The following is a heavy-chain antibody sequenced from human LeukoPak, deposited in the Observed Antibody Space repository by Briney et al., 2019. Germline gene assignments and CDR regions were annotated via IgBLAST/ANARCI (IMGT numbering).Heavy chain of an antibody. Sequence: PSETLSLTCAVYGGSFSGYYWSWVRQAPGKGLEWVANIKQDGSEKYYVDSVKGRFTISRDNAKNSLYLQMNSLRAEDTAVYYRARDLSGWYYFDYWGQGTLVTVSS. J-gene: IGHJ4*02. D-gene: IGHD6-19*01. CDR3: ARDLSGWYYFDY. CDR1: GGSFSGYY. CDR2: IKQDGSEK. V-gene: IGHV3-7*01.